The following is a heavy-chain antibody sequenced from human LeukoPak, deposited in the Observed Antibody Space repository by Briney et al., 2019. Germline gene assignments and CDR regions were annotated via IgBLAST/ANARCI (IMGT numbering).Heavy chain of an antibody. CDR2: INSDGSST. V-gene: IGHV3-74*01. CDR3: ARGWTAPPDY. D-gene: IGHD3/OR15-3a*01. J-gene: IGHJ4*02. CDR1: GFTFTEYG. Sequence: PGGSLRLSCAASGFTFTEYGMHWVRQPPGKGLVWVSRINSDGSSTNYADSVKGRFTVSRDNAKNTLYLQMHSLRAEDTAVYYCARGWTAPPDYWGQGTLVTVSS.